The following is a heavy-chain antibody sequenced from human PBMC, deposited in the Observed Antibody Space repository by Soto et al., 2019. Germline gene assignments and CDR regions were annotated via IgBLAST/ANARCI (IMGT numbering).Heavy chain of an antibody. CDR2: IYYSGST. J-gene: IGHJ4*02. CDR3: ASEGVAAANFDY. CDR1: GGSISSSSYY. Sequence: SETLSLTCTVSGGSISSSSYYWGWIRQPPGKGLEWIGSIYYSGSTYYNPSLKSRVTISVDTSKNQFSLKLSSVTAADTAVYYCASEGVAAANFDYWGQGTLVTVSS. V-gene: IGHV4-39*07. D-gene: IGHD6-13*01.